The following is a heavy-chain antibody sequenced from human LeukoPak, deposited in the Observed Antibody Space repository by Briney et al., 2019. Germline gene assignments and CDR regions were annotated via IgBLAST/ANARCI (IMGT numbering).Heavy chain of an antibody. V-gene: IGHV1-2*02. CDR3: ASPGYYYDSSGYYYGWFDP. D-gene: IGHD3-22*01. J-gene: IGHJ5*02. Sequence: AASVKVSCKASGYTFTGYYMHWVRQAPGQGLEWMGWINPNSGGTNYAQKFQGRVTMTRDTSISIAYMELSSLRSDDTAVYYCASPGYYYDSSGYYYGWFDPWGQGTLVTVSS. CDR1: GYTFTGYY. CDR2: INPNSGGT.